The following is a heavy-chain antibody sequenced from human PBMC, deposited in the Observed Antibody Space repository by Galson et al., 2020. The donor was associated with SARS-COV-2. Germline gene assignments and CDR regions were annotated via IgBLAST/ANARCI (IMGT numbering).Heavy chain of an antibody. CDR2: IYSEGSST. CDR3: ARGDMGNDYFDY. D-gene: IGHD7-27*01. CDR1: GFTSSSYW. Sequence: GGSLRLSCAASGFTSSSYWMHWVCQAPGKGLVWVSRIYSEGSSTSYADSVKGRFTVSGDNAKNTLYLQMNSLRAEDTAVYYCARGDMGNDYFDYWGQGTLVTVSS. V-gene: IGHV3-74*01. J-gene: IGHJ4*02.